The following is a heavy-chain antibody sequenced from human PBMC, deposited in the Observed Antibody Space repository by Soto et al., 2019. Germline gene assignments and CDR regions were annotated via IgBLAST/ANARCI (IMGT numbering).Heavy chain of an antibody. CDR1: GFTFLTYS. J-gene: IGHJ6*02. CDR2: ISYDSDTI. Sequence: PGGSLRLSCAGSGFTFLTYSMNWVRQSSGKGLEWIAYISYDSDTIQYADSVKGRFTISRDNAKNSLYPQMNSLRDEDTAVYYCARLYYDYVWGQGTTVTVSS. V-gene: IGHV3-48*02. D-gene: IGHD3-3*01. CDR3: ARLYYDYV.